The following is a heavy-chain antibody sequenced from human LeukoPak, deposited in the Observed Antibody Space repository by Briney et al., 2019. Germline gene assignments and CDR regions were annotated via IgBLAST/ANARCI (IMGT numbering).Heavy chain of an antibody. CDR3: AREALLYGSGSYFDY. CDR2: IYYSGST. D-gene: IGHD3-10*01. Sequence: SETLSLTCTVSGGSISSHYWSWIRQPPGKGLEWIGYIYYSGSTNYNPSLKSRVTIPVDTSKNQFSLKLSSVTAADTAVYYCAREALLYGSGSYFDYWGQGTLVTVSS. V-gene: IGHV4-59*11. J-gene: IGHJ4*02. CDR1: GGSISSHY.